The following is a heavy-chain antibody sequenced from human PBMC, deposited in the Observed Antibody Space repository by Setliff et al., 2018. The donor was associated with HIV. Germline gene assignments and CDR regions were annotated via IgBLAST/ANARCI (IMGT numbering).Heavy chain of an antibody. CDR3: ATNRVGNYPLDY. Sequence: PSETLSLTCTVSGDSISSDAYYWSWIRQHPEKGLEWVGYISYSGGSYYNPSLKSRISISMDTSKNQFSLRVTSLTAADTAVYYCATNRVGNYPLDYWGRGTLVTVSS. J-gene: IGHJ4*02. CDR1: GDSISSDAYY. CDR2: ISYSGGS. V-gene: IGHV4-31*02. D-gene: IGHD1-7*01.